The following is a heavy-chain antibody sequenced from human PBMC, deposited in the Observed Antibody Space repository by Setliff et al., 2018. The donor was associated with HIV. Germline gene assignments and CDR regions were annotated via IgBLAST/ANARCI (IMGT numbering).Heavy chain of an antibody. CDR3: VIRRAGSGGSRPIDY. CDR2: FDPEDAET. Sequence: ASVKVSCKVSGYTLSELSMHWVRQAPGEGLEWMGGFDPEDAETIYAEKFQGRVSMTRNTSITTAYMDLSSLTSEDTAVYYCVIRRAGSGGSRPIDYWGQGTPVTVSS. CDR1: GYTLSELS. V-gene: IGHV1-24*01. J-gene: IGHJ4*02. D-gene: IGHD6-19*01.